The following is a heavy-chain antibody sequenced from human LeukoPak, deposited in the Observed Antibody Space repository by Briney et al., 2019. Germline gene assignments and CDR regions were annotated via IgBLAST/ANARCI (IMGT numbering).Heavy chain of an antibody. CDR3: ASLSDFKLAFDI. Sequence: GASVKVSCKASGGTFSSYAISWVRQAPGQGLEWMGRIIPIFGTANYAQKFQGRVTITTDESTSTAYMELSSLRSEDTAVYYCASLSDFKLAFDISGQGAMLTVSS. D-gene: IGHD3-3*01. J-gene: IGHJ3*02. CDR2: IIPIFGTA. CDR1: GGTFSSYA. V-gene: IGHV1-69*05.